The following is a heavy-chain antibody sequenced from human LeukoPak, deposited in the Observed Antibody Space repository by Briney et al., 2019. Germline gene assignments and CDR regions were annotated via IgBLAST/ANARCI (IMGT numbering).Heavy chain of an antibody. Sequence: QAGGSLRLSCAASGFTFSNYWMNWVRQAPGKGLEGVSAISGSGGSTYYADSVKARFTISRDKSKHTLYLQMNRETAEDTPVYYCAKSPYDYVWGSYPADAFDIWGQGTMVTVSS. CDR1: GFTFSNYW. J-gene: IGHJ3*02. V-gene: IGHV3-23*01. CDR3: AKSPYDYVWGSYPADAFDI. D-gene: IGHD3-16*02. CDR2: ISGSGGST.